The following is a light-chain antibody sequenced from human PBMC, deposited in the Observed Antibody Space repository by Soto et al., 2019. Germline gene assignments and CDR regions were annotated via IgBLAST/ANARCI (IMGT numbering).Light chain of an antibody. Sequence: DIQMTQSPSTLSASVGDRVTITCRASHWIDDWLAWYQQKPGKAPKLLIYDASSLESGVPSRFSGSGSGTEFTLTISSLQPDDFATYYCQQYNSYSWTFGQGTKVDIK. CDR1: HWIDDW. V-gene: IGKV1-5*01. J-gene: IGKJ1*01. CDR3: QQYNSYSWT. CDR2: DAS.